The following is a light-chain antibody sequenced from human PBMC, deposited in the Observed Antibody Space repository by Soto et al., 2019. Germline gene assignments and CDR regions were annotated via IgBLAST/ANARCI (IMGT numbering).Light chain of an antibody. Sequence: EIVLTQSPATLSLSPGERATLSCRASQSVSSYLAWYQQKPGQAPKVLIYGGSNRASGITDRFSGSWSGTDCTLTISRLDPEDFAIYYCQQWSSSPRTFGHGTKLEIK. J-gene: IGKJ2*01. V-gene: IGKV3-11*01. CDR1: QSVSSY. CDR3: QQWSSSPRT. CDR2: GGS.